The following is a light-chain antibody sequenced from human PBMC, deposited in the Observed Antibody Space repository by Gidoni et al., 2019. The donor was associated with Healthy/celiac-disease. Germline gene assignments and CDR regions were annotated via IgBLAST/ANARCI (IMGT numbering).Light chain of an antibody. CDR3: QHLNSYPLT. CDR1: QGISSD. CDR2: AAS. V-gene: IGKV1-9*01. Sequence: DIQLTQSPSFLSASVGDRVTITCRASQGISSDLAWYQQKPGKAPTLLIYAASTLQSGVPSRFSGSGSVTDFTLTISSLQPEDFATYYCQHLNSYPLTFGPGTKVDIK. J-gene: IGKJ3*01.